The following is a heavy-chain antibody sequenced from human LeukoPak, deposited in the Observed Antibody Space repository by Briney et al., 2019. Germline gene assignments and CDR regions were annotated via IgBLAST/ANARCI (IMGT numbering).Heavy chain of an antibody. D-gene: IGHD6-19*01. J-gene: IGHJ4*02. CDR3: ARDLRDSSGWYGPLY. V-gene: IGHV3-53*01. CDR2: IYSDGTT. CDR1: GFTVSSNY. Sequence: GGSLRLSCAASGFTVSSNYMSWVRQAPGKGLEWVSVIYSDGTTYYADSVKGRFTISRDNSKNTLSLQMNSLRAEDTAVYYCARDLRDSSGWYGPLYWGKGTLVTVSS.